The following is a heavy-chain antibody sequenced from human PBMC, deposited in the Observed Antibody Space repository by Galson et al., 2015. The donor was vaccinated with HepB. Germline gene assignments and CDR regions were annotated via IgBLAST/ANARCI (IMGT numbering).Heavy chain of an antibody. Sequence: SLRLSCAASGFTFSSYSMNWVRQAPGKGLEWVSSISSSSSYIYYADSVKGRFTISRDNAKNSLYLQMNSLRAEDTAVYYCARDLGDITMVRGVITGYDYWGQGTLVTVSS. CDR3: ARDLGDITMVRGVITGYDY. D-gene: IGHD3-10*01. V-gene: IGHV3-21*01. CDR1: GFTFSSYS. CDR2: ISSSSSYI. J-gene: IGHJ4*02.